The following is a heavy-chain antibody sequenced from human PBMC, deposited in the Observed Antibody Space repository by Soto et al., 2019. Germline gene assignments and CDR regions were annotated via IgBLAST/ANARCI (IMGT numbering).Heavy chain of an antibody. D-gene: IGHD3-3*01. CDR1: GFTFSSYA. J-gene: IGHJ4*02. CDR2: ISGSGGST. V-gene: IGHV3-23*01. CDR3: AKRPRGGGQRDFWSGYKYFDY. Sequence: GGSLGLSCAASGFTFSSYAMSWVRQAPGKGLEWVSAISGSGGSTYYADSVKGRFTISRDNSKNTLYLQMNSLRAEDTAVYYCAKRPRGGGQRDFWSGYKYFDYWGQGTLVTVSS.